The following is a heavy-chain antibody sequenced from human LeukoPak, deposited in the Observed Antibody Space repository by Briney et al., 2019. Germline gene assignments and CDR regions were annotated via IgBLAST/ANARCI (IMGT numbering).Heavy chain of an antibody. CDR3: AKDHGGSSTHYIDV. Sequence: GGSLRLSCAASGFTFNSYGMHWARQAPGKGLEWVAFIRYDGSNKYYADSVKGRFTISRDTSRNTLYLQMTSLRAEDTAVYYCAKDHGGSSTHYIDVWGKGTTVTVSS. V-gene: IGHV3-30*02. CDR1: GFTFNSYG. D-gene: IGHD2-2*01. J-gene: IGHJ6*03. CDR2: IRYDGSNK.